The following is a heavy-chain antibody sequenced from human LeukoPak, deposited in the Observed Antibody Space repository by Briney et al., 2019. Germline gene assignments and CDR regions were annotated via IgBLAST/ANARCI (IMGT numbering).Heavy chain of an antibody. CDR1: GYSFTSYW. CDR3: ARHRQPHYYGSGIDAFDI. D-gene: IGHD3-10*01. CDR2: IYPGDSDT. V-gene: IGHV5-51*01. Sequence: GESLKISCKGSGYSFTSYWIGWVRQMPGKGLEWRGIIYPGDSDTRYSPSFQGQVTISADKAISTAYLQWSSLKASDTAMYYCARHRQPHYYGSGIDAFDIWGQGTMVTVSS. J-gene: IGHJ3*02.